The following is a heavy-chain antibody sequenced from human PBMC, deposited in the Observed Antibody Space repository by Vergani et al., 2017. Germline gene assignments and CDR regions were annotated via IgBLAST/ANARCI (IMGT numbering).Heavy chain of an antibody. CDR2: INHSGST. CDR3: ARGRRKGRFLEWTTPYYYYGMDV. J-gene: IGHJ6*02. Sequence: QVQLVESGGGLVKPGGSLRLSCAASGFTFSDYYMTWIRQAPGKGLEWIGEINHSGSTNYNPSLKSRVTISVETSKNQFSLKLSSVTAADTAVYYCARGRRKGRFLEWTTPYYYYGMDVWGQGTTVTVSS. D-gene: IGHD3-3*01. CDR1: GFTFSDYY. V-gene: IGHV4-34*01.